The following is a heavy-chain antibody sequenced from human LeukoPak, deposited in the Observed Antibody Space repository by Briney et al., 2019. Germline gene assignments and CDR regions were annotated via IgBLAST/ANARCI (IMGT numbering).Heavy chain of an antibody. Sequence: GASVKVSCKASGYTFTMYYIHWVRQAPGQGLEWMGMINPSDGATTYAQKLQGRVTMTTDTSTSTAYMELRSLRSDDTAVYYCARSLSPREYYDFWSGYYYYYMDVWGKGTTVTVSS. D-gene: IGHD3-3*01. CDR3: ARSLSPREYYDFWSGYYYYYMDV. J-gene: IGHJ6*03. V-gene: IGHV1-46*01. CDR1: GYTFTMYY. CDR2: INPSDGAT.